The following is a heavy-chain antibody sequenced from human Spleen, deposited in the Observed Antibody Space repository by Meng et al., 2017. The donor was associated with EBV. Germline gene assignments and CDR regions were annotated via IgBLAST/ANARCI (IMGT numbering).Heavy chain of an antibody. D-gene: IGHD3-10*01. Sequence: QVQLVQAGAEVKKPGSSVKVACKTSGGTFSSDAISWVRQAPGQGLEWLGWINTAAGDATYAQDFTGRFLFSLDTSVTTAYLQISSLKAEDTAVYYCARDRVWFGDKGWFDPWGQGTLVTVSS. CDR1: GGTFSSDA. J-gene: IGHJ5*02. CDR2: INTAAGDA. V-gene: IGHV7-4-1*02. CDR3: ARDRVWFGDKGWFDP.